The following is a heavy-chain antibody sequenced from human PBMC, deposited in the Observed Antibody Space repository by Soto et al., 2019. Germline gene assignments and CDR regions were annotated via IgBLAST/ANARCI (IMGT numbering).Heavy chain of an antibody. J-gene: IGHJ6*02. Sequence: VGSLRLSCTASGFTFSSYEMNWLRQAPGKGLEWLSYMISSGNTVFYADSVKGRFSISRDNAKNSLYLQMNSLRVADTAVYFCARDSGICTSTSCFADLWGQGTTVTVSS. CDR3: ARDSGICTSTSCFADL. V-gene: IGHV3-48*03. CDR1: GFTFSSYE. CDR2: MISSGNTV. D-gene: IGHD2-2*01.